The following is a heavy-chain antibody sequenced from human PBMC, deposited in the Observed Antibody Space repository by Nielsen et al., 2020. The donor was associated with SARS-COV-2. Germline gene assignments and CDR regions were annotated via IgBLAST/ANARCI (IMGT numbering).Heavy chain of an antibody. J-gene: IGHJ4*02. CDR1: GFTFSNYG. CDR3: TRAGGLNDY. V-gene: IGHV3-21*01. D-gene: IGHD6-25*01. Sequence: GESLKISCAASGFTFSNYGMHWVRQAPGKGLEWVSSISGSSGYITYSDSVKGRFTISRDNANNSLYLQINSLRAEDSAIYYCTRAGGLNDYWGQGTLVTVSS. CDR2: ISGSSGYI.